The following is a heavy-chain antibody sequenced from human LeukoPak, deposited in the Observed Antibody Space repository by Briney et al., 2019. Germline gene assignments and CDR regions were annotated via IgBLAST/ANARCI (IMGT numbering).Heavy chain of an antibody. Sequence: GGSLRLSCAASGFTFSSYEMNWVRQAPGKGLEWVSYISSSGSTIYYADSVKGRFTISRDNAKNSLYLQMNSLRDEDTAVYYCARDPDNSYYYDSSGYYGFDYWGRGTLVTVSS. D-gene: IGHD3-22*01. J-gene: IGHJ4*02. CDR2: ISSSGSTI. V-gene: IGHV3-48*03. CDR1: GFTFSSYE. CDR3: ARDPDNSYYYDSSGYYGFDY.